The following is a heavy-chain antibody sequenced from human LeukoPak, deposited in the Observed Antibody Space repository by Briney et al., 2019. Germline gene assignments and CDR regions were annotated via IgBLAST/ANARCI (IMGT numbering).Heavy chain of an antibody. V-gene: IGHV3-74*01. CDR3: AREMVGGYGPDY. D-gene: IGHD5-18*01. Sequence: VRXXPXKXXXXVSRINSDGSTTSYADSVKGRFTISRDNAKNTLYLQMNSLRAEDTAVYYCAREMVGGYGPDYWGQGTLVTVSS. CDR2: INSDGSTT. J-gene: IGHJ4*02.